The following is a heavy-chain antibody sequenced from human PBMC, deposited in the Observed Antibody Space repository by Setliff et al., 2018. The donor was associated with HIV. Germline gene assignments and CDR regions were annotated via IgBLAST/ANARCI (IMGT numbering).Heavy chain of an antibody. Sequence: SETLSLTCTVSGGSITSGSYSWTWIREPAGKGLEWIGRISTSGSTNYNPSIKSRVTISVDTSKNQFSLKLTSVTSADTAVYYCVRHHDSDFSGDPDWFDPWGQGILVTVSS. CDR2: ISTSGST. CDR1: GGSITSGSYS. V-gene: IGHV4-61*02. J-gene: IGHJ5*02. CDR3: VRHHDSDFSGDPDWFDP. D-gene: IGHD2-15*01.